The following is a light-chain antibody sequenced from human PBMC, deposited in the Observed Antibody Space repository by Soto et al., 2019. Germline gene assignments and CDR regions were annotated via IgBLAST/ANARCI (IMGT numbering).Light chain of an antibody. CDR1: QGIKNF. J-gene: IGKJ1*01. CDR3: QRYDSVPRT. Sequence: DIRTTQSPPSLSASVGDKVTITCRASQGIKNFLAWYHQKPGDIPKLLMYDASTLQSGASSRFSGSGSGTVFTLTINSLQPEDVGSYYCQRYDSVPRTFGQGTKVEVK. CDR2: DAS. V-gene: IGKV1-27*01.